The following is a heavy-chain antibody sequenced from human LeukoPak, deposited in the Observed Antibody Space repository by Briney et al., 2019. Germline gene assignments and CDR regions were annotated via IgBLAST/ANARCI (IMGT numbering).Heavy chain of an antibody. Sequence: SETLSLTCAVYGGSFSSYYWSWIRQPPGKGLEWIGEINHSGSTNYNPSLKSRVTISVDTSKNQFSLKLSSVTAADTAVYYCARGGEGPYDYWGQGTLVTVSS. V-gene: IGHV4-34*01. CDR2: INHSGST. CDR3: ARGGEGPYDY. CDR1: GGSFSSYY. D-gene: IGHD1-26*01. J-gene: IGHJ4*02.